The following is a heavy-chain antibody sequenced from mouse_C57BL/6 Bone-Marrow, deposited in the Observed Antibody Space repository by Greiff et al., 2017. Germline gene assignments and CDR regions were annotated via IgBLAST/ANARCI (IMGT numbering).Heavy chain of an antibody. D-gene: IGHD2-4*01. CDR1: GYTFTSYG. CDR2: IYPRSGNT. CDR3: ARYDYGWFAY. V-gene: IGHV1-81*01. J-gene: IGHJ3*01. Sequence: VKLQESGAELARPGASVKLSCKASGYTFTSYGISWVKQRTGQGLEWIGEIYPRSGNTYYNEKFKGKATLTAEKSSSTAYMELRSLTSEDSAVYFCARYDYGWFAYWGQGTLVTVSA.